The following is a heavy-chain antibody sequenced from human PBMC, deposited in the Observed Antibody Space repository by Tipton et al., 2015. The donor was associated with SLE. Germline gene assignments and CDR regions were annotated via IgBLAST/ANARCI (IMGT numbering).Heavy chain of an antibody. D-gene: IGHD2-15*01. J-gene: IGHJ4*02. CDR3: ARVGGVSGGGSPGLDY. CDR1: GGSISSHY. Sequence: TLSLTCTVSGGSISSHYWSWIRQPPGKGLEWIGYIYYSGSTNYNPSLKSRVTISVDTSKNQSSLKLSSVTAADTAVYYCARVGGVSGGGSPGLDYWGQGTLVTVSS. V-gene: IGHV4-59*11. CDR2: IYYSGST.